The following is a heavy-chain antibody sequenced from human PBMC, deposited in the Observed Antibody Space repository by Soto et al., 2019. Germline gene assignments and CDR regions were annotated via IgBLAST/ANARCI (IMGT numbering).Heavy chain of an antibody. J-gene: IGHJ3*02. CDR1: GFFCSSYD. D-gene: IGHD2-8*02. V-gene: IGHV3-23*01. CDR3: AKATATGGGAFDI. CDR2: ILVDGRT. Sequence: GGSLRLSCAASGFFCSSYDMSWVRQAPGKGLEWVSTILVDGRTFYVDSVKGRFTISRDSSQNTVYLQMDSLTVGDTALYYCAKATATGGGAFDICGQGTMVTVSS.